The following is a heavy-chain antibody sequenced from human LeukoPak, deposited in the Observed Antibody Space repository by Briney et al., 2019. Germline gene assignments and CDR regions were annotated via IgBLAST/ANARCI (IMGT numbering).Heavy chain of an antibody. D-gene: IGHD6-19*01. CDR1: GGSISSSSYY. CDR2: IYYSGDT. CDR3: ARHQWHYYYYMGV. Sequence: SETLSLTCTVSGGSISSSSYYWGWIRQPPGKGLEWIGSIYYSGDTYYNPSLKSRRVTISVDTSKNQFSLRLRSVTAADTAVYYCARHQWHYYYYMGVWGKGSTVTVSS. J-gene: IGHJ6*03. V-gene: IGHV4-39*01.